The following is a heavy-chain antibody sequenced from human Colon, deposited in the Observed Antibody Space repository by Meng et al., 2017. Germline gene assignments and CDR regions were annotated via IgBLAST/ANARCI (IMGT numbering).Heavy chain of an antibody. Sequence: KVSCNGSGYSFTSYWIGWLRQMPGTRLEWMGIIYPGDSDTRYSLSFQGQVTISADKSISTAYLQWSSLKASDTAMYYCARQGYSYGNWSQGTLVTVSS. D-gene: IGHD5-18*01. V-gene: IGHV5-51*01. CDR1: GYSFTSYW. CDR3: ARQGYSYGN. J-gene: IGHJ4*02. CDR2: IYPGDSDT.